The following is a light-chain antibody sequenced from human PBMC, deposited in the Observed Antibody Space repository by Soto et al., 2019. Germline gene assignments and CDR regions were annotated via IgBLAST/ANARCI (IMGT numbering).Light chain of an antibody. CDR1: SSDVGAYNS. CDR2: QVN. V-gene: IGLV2-8*01. CDR3: SSYAGRNTVYV. Sequence: QSALTQPPSASGSLGQSVTISCAGTSSDVGAYNSVSWYQQHPGKAPKLIIYQVNKRPSGVPDRFSGSKSGNTASLAVSGLQAEDEADYYCSSYAGRNTVYVFGTGTKLTVL. J-gene: IGLJ1*01.